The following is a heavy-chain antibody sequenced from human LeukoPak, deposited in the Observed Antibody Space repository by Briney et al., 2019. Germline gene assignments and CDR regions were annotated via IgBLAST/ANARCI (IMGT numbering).Heavy chain of an antibody. Sequence: GGSLRLSCAASGFTFSSYEMNWVRQAPGKGLEWVSYISSSGSTIYYADSVKGRLTISRDNAKNSLYLQMNSLRAEDTAVYYCARRAWYVDYWGQGTLVTVSS. J-gene: IGHJ4*02. D-gene: IGHD6-13*01. CDR1: GFTFSSYE. V-gene: IGHV3-48*03. CDR3: ARRAWYVDY. CDR2: ISSSGSTI.